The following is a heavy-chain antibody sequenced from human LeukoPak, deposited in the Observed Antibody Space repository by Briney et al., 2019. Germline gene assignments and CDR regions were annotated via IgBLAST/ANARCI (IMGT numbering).Heavy chain of an antibody. CDR3: ARANGGSCYGY. CDR1: GFTFSSYW. V-gene: IGHV3-74*01. D-gene: IGHD2-15*01. CDR2: TNSDGSST. J-gene: IGHJ4*02. Sequence: QPGGSLRLSCAASGFTFSSYWMHWVRQAPGKGLVWVSRTNSDGSSTSYADSVKGRFTISRDNAKNTLYLQMNSLRAEDTAVYYCARANGGSCYGYWGQGTLVTVSS.